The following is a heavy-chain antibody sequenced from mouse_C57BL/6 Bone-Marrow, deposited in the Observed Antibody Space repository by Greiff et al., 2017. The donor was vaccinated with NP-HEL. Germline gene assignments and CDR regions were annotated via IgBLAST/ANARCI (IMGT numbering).Heavy chain of an antibody. CDR1: GFTFSNYW. CDR2: IRLKSDNYAT. V-gene: IGHV6-3*01. CDR3: TVGTTVVEDAMDY. Sequence: EVMLVESGGGLVQPGGSMKLSCVASGFTFSNYWMNWVRQSPEKGLEWVAQIRLKSDNYATHYAESVKGRFTISRDDSKSSVYLQMNNLRAEDTGIYYCTVGTTVVEDAMDYWGQGTSVTVSS. J-gene: IGHJ4*01. D-gene: IGHD1-1*01.